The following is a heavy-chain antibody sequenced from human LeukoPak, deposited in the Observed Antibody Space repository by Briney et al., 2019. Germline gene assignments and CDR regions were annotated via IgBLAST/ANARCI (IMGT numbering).Heavy chain of an antibody. J-gene: IGHJ4*02. D-gene: IGHD2-2*01. V-gene: IGHV3-7*01. CDR1: GFTFSNHW. CDR2: IRQDGSEK. Sequence: GGSLRLSCAASGFTFSNHWMSWVRQAPGKGPEWVANIRQDGSEKFYVDSVKGRFSIARDNAKNSLYLQMNSLRVEDTAVYYCAPTPERYCSSTSCPMYDYWGQGTLVTVSS. CDR3: APTPERYCSSTSCPMYDY.